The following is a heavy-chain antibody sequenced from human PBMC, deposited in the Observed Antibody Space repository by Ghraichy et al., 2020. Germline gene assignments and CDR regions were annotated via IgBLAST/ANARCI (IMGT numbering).Heavy chain of an antibody. J-gene: IGHJ4*02. V-gene: IGHV1-69*13. CDR1: GGTFSSYA. D-gene: IGHD5-18*01. CDR2: IIPIFGTA. CDR3: ARDPVDTAMALIFDY. Sequence: SVKVSCKASGGTFSSYAISWVRQAPGQGLEWMGGIIPIFGTANYAQKFQGRVTITADESTSTAYMELSSLRSEDTAVYYCARDPVDTAMALIFDYWGQGTLVTVSS.